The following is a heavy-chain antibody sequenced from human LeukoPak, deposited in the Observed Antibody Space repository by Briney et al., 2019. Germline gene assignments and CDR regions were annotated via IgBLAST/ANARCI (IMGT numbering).Heavy chain of an antibody. CDR1: GYSISCGYY. D-gene: IGHD5-12*01. V-gene: IGHV4-38-2*01. Sequence: SETLSLTCAVSGYSISCGYYWGWMRQPPGKGLEWIGSNYHSGSIYYNPSLKSRVTISVDTSKNQFSLKLSSVTAADTAVYYCARGTATMSLFDYWGQGTLVTVSS. J-gene: IGHJ4*02. CDR2: NYHSGSI. CDR3: ARGTATMSLFDY.